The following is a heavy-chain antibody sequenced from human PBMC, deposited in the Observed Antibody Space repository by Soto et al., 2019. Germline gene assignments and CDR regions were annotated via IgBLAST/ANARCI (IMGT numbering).Heavy chain of an antibody. CDR1: GFTFSSYW. CDR3: ARGLLMYYDFWSGYFFDI. CDR2: IKQDGSEK. J-gene: IGHJ3*02. D-gene: IGHD3-3*01. V-gene: IGHV3-7*01. Sequence: GGSLRLSCAASGFTFSSYWMSWVLQAPGKGLEWVANIKQDGSEKYYVDSVKGRFTISRDNAKNSLYLQMNSLRAEDTAVYYCARGLLMYYDFWSGYFFDIWGQGTMVTVSS.